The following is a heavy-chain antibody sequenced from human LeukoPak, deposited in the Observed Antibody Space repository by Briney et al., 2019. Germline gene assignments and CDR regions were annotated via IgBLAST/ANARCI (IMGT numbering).Heavy chain of an antibody. D-gene: IGHD1-26*01. CDR3: ARDRSGSYFGYFDN. V-gene: IGHV3-21*01. CDR1: GFTFTTYG. J-gene: IGHJ4*02. Sequence: GGSLRLSCEASGFTFTTYGMNCVRQAPGQGLEWISFISSSGNYIYYADSVKGRFTISRDNSKNSVYLQMNGLRVEDTAVYYCARDRSGSYFGYFDNWGQGTLVTVSS. CDR2: ISSSGNYI.